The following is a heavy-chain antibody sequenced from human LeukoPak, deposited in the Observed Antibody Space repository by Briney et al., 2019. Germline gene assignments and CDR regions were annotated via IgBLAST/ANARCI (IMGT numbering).Heavy chain of an antibody. V-gene: IGHV4-59*01. J-gene: IGHJ2*01. CDR2: IYYSGST. CDR3: ARGGFSGGILPYFDL. CDR1: GASFNIYY. D-gene: IGHD2-15*01. Sequence: PSETLSLTCTVSGASFNIYYWSWIRQPPGKGLEWIGYIYYSGSTNYNPSLKSRVTISVDTSKNQFSLKLRSVTAADTAVYYCARGGFSGGILPYFDLWGRGTLVTVSS.